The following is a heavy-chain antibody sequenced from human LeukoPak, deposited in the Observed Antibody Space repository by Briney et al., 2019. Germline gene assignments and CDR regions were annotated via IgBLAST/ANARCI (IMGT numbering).Heavy chain of an antibody. J-gene: IGHJ6*03. CDR1: GGSISSIVHH. Sequence: SETLSLTCTVSGGSISSIVHHWGWIRQPPGKGLDWIGSIYYSGNTYYNPSLKSRVTISVDASKNQFSLNLTSVTAADRAVYYCARGYCSSTTCSGVGYLDAWGKGTTVTVSS. V-gene: IGHV4-39*01. CDR3: ARGYCSSTTCSGVGYLDA. D-gene: IGHD2-2*01. CDR2: IYYSGNT.